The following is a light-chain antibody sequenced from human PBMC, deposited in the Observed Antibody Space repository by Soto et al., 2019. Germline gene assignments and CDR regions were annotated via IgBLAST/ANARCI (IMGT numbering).Light chain of an antibody. CDR2: EVS. CDR1: ISDVGGYNY. V-gene: IGLV2-14*01. CDR3: SSYTSRGTYV. J-gene: IGLJ1*01. Sequence: QSVLTQPASMSGSPGQSITISCTGTISDVGGYNYVSWYQQHPGKAPKLMIYEVSYRPSGVSNRFSGSKSGNTASLTISGLQAEDEADYYCSSYTSRGTYVFGTGTKVTVL.